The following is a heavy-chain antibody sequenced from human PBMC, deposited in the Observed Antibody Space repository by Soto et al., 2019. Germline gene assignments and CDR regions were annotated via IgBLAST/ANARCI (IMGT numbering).Heavy chain of an antibody. V-gene: IGHV3-30-3*01. CDR1: GFTFSSYA. Sequence: GGSLRLSCAASGFTFSSYAMHWVRQAPGKGLEWVAVISYDGSNKYYADSVKGRFTISRDNSKNTLYLQMNSLRAEDTAVYYCAKDSHWAIISPTHDYWGHGTLVTVSS. J-gene: IGHJ4*01. CDR3: AKDSHWAIISPTHDY. D-gene: IGHD2-2*01. CDR2: ISYDGSNK.